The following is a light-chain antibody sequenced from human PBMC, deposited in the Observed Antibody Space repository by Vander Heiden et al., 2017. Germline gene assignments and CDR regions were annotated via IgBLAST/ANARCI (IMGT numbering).Light chain of an antibody. CDR2: DTS. CDR1: TGAVTSGHY. CDR3: LLSLPGV. J-gene: IGLJ3*02. Sequence: QAVVTQEPSLTVSPGGTVTLTCGSSTGAVTSGHYPYWFQQKPGQAPRTLIYDTSNKHSWTPARFSGSLLGGKAALTLSGAQPEDEAEYYCLLSLPGVCGGGTKLTVL. V-gene: IGLV7-46*01.